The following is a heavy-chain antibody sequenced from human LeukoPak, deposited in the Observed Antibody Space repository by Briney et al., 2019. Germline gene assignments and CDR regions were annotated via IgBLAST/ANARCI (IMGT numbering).Heavy chain of an antibody. CDR3: AKDLVTGIQFWFTNHLDN. D-gene: IGHD5-18*01. Sequence: AGGSLRLSCAASGFTFSSYAMHWVRQAPGKGLEWVAVISDVGSSEYYADSVKGRFTISRDNSKNTLYLQMNSLRAEDTAVYYCAKDLVTGIQFWFTNHLDNSGQGTLVTVSS. CDR1: GFTFSSYA. V-gene: IGHV3-30*04. J-gene: IGHJ4*02. CDR2: ISDVGSSE.